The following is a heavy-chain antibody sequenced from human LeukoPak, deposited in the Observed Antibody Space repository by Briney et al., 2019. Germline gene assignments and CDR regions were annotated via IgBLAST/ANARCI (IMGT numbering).Heavy chain of an antibody. CDR2: IYYSGST. J-gene: IGHJ5*02. CDR1: GGSVSSGSYY. Sequence: SETLSLTCTVSGGSVSSGSYYWSWIRQPPGKGLEWIGYIYYSGSTNYNPSLKSRVTISVDTSKNQFSLKLSSVTAADTAVYYCARDQVPSWGFDLWGQGTLVTVSS. CDR3: ARDQVPSWGFDL. D-gene: IGHD3-10*01. V-gene: IGHV4-61*01.